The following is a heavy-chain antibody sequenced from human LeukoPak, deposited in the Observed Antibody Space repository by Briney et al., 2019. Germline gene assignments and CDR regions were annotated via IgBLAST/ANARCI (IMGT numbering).Heavy chain of an antibody. J-gene: IGHJ4*02. D-gene: IGHD6-25*01. CDR2: INPSNGGT. Sequence: GASVKVSCKHTFTVHNIHWVRQAPGQGLECVGWINPSNGGTRSAQKFQGRVTMTRDTSISTAYMELSTLTSDDAAFYYCVVAVQAAAIPAFDCWGQGTQVTVSP. V-gene: IGHV1-2*02. CDR1: TFTVHN. CDR3: VVAVQAAAIPAFDC.